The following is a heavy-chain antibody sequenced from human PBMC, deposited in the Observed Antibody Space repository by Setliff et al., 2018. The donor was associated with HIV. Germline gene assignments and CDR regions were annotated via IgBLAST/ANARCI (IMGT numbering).Heavy chain of an antibody. CDR3: ARDSFGSGSYVYYFEY. CDR1: GFTVSSNY. Sequence: GGSLRLSCAASGFTVSSNYMSWVRQAPGKGLEWVSIIYIGGSTYYADSVKGRFTISRDNSKNTVYLQMNRLRVDDTAVYYCARDSFGSGSYVYYFEYWGQGTLVTVSS. CDR2: IYIGGST. D-gene: IGHD3-10*01. J-gene: IGHJ4*02. V-gene: IGHV3-66*01.